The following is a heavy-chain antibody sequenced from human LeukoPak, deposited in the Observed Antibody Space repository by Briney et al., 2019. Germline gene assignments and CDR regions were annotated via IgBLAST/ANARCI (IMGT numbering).Heavy chain of an antibody. J-gene: IGHJ5*02. Sequence: PGGSLRLSCAASGFTFSGSAMHWVRQASGKGLEWVGRIRSKANSYATAYAASVKGRFTISRDDSKNTAYLQMNSLKTEDTAVYYCTRATVVVPAATYGDYEVSWGQGTLVTVSS. D-gene: IGHD2-2*01. CDR2: IRSKANSYAT. V-gene: IGHV3-73*01. CDR3: TRATVVVPAATYGDYEVS. CDR1: GFTFSGSA.